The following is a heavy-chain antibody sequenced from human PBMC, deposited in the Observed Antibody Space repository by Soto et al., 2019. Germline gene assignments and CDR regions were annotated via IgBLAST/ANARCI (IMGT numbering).Heavy chain of an antibody. CDR1: GFTFSDYA. Sequence: GGSLRLSCAASGFTFSDYATNWVRQTPGKGLEWVSAITGSGDSTYYADSVEGRFTISRDNSKNTLYLQMNGLRVEDTAIYYCAKRLTGKDYYYMDVWGKGTTVTVSS. J-gene: IGHJ6*03. CDR2: ITGSGDST. V-gene: IGHV3-23*01. D-gene: IGHD1-20*01. CDR3: AKRLTGKDYYYMDV.